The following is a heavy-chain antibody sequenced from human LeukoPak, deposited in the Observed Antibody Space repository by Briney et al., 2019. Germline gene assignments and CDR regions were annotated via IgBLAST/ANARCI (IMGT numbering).Heavy chain of an antibody. J-gene: IGHJ4*02. Sequence: GASVKVSCKASGYTFTGYYMHWVRQAPGQGLEWMGGINPNSGGTIYAQNFQGRVTMTRDTSISTAYMELSRLRSDDTAVYYCARDEGYCSSASCSAELDYWGQGMLVTVSS. CDR2: INPNSGGT. V-gene: IGHV1-2*02. CDR3: ARDEGYCSSASCSAELDY. D-gene: IGHD2-2*01. CDR1: GYTFTGYY.